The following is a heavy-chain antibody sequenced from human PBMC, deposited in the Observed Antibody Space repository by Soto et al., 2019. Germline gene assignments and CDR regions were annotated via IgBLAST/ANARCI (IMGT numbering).Heavy chain of an antibody. J-gene: IGHJ4*02. V-gene: IGHV3-48*01. D-gene: IGHD1-1*01. CDR2: ISSSSSTI. CDR3: TREKSGTTDD. Sequence: EVQLVESGGGLVQPGGSLRLSCAVSGFTFSSYSMNWVRQAPGKGLEWVSYISSSSSTIYYADSVKGRFTISRDNAKNSLYLQMNSLRAEDTAVYYCTREKSGTTDDWGQGTLVTVSS. CDR1: GFTFSSYS.